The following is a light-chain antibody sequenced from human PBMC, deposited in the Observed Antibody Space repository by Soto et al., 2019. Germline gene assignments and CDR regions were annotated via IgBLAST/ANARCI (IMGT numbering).Light chain of an antibody. CDR2: EAT. J-gene: IGKJ2*01. V-gene: IGKV3-11*01. Sequence: EIVLTQSPATLSLSPGERATLSCRASQSVSSYLAWYQQKPGQAPRLLIYEATNRATGIPGRFSGRGSGTDFTLTISSLEPEDFAIYYCQQRSNWRYTFGQGTKLEIK. CDR3: QQRSNWRYT. CDR1: QSVSSY.